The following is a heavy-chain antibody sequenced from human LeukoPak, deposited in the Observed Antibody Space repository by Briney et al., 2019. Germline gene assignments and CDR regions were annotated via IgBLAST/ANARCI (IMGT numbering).Heavy chain of an antibody. CDR3: AKDRVVVVVAATPVGWFDP. CDR1: GFTFSNYA. V-gene: IGHV3-23*01. D-gene: IGHD2-15*01. CDR2: ISGSSGST. Sequence: PGGSLRLSCAASGFTFSNYAMSWVRQAPGKGLEWVSAISGSSGSTYYADSVKGWFTISRDNSKNTLYLQMNSLRAEDTAVYYCAKDRVVVVVAATPVGWFDPWGQGTLVTVSP. J-gene: IGHJ5*02.